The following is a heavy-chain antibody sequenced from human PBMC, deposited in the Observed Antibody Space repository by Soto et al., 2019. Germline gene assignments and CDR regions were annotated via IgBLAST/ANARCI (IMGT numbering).Heavy chain of an antibody. CDR3: ARDRGWSLFDN. D-gene: IGHD6-19*01. J-gene: IGHJ4*02. V-gene: IGHV3-74*01. CDR2: INSGGINT. CDR1: GFTFSSYL. Sequence: GSLRLSCSAAGFTFSSYLMHWVRQAPGKGLLLVSSINSGGINTXXSDXXXFXXXXXXXNSXXALXXXVNGLRAEDTAVYYCARDRGWSLFDNWGQX.